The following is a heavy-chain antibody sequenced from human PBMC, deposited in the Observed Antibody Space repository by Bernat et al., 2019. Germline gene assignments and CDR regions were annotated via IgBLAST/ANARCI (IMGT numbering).Heavy chain of an antibody. Sequence: QVQLVESGGDVVQPGRSLRLSCAASGFTFSNFGMHWVRQAPGKGLEWVAIIWFDGTKKYYADSVKGRFTISRDNSQNTLYLQMNSLRADDTAVYYCARDDAVAGEGFDYWGQGTLVTVSS. D-gene: IGHD6-19*01. J-gene: IGHJ4*02. CDR3: ARDDAVAGEGFDY. V-gene: IGHV3-33*01. CDR2: IWFDGTKK. CDR1: GFTFSNFG.